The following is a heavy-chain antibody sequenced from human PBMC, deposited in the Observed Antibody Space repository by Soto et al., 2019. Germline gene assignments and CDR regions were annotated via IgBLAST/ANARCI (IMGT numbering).Heavy chain of an antibody. CDR3: ARGGEYYDFWSGYYGYYGMAV. V-gene: IGHV6-1*01. CDR1: GDSVSSNSAA. D-gene: IGHD3-3*01. J-gene: IGHJ6*02. CDR2: TYYRSKWYN. Sequence: SQSLSLTCAISGDSVSSNSAAWNWIRQSPSRGLEWLVRTYYRSKWYNDYAVSVKSRITINPDTSKNQFSLQLNSVTPEDTAVYYCARGGEYYDFWSGYYGYYGMAVGGQGTTVTVSS.